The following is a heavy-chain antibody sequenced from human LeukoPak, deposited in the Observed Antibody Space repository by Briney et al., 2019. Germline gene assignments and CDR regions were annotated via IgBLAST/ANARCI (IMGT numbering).Heavy chain of an antibody. J-gene: IGHJ5*02. D-gene: IGHD4-17*01. V-gene: IGHV4-38-2*02. Sequence: SETLSLTCTVSGYSISSGYHWGWIRQPPGKGLEWIGSIYYSGNTYYNPSLKSRVTISVDTSKNQFSLKLSSVTAADTAIYYCARGNDYDWFDPWGQGTLVTVSS. CDR2: IYYSGNT. CDR1: GYSISSGYH. CDR3: ARGNDYDWFDP.